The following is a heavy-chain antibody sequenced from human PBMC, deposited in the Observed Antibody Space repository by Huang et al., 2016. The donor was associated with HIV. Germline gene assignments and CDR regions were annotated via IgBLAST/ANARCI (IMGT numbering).Heavy chain of an antibody. D-gene: IGHD5-18*01. CDR2: ISVYNGNT. Sequence: QVQLVQSGAEVKKPGASVTVSCKASGYTFSSFGISWVRQAPGQGLEWVGRISVYNGNTKFAQKFQGRLTMTTDTSTSTAYMELRGLRSDDTAVYYCARGGGIQLWLLGYYYMDVWGNGTTVTVSS. V-gene: IGHV1-18*01. CDR3: ARGGGIQLWLLGYYYMDV. J-gene: IGHJ6*03. CDR1: GYTFSSFG.